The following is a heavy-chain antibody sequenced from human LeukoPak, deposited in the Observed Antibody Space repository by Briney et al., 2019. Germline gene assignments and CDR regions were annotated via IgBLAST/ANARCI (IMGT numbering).Heavy chain of an antibody. V-gene: IGHV3-30*18. CDR1: GFTFSNNG. J-gene: IGHJ4*02. CDR2: ISYDGSNK. CDR3: AKDETFDY. Sequence: PGGSLRLSCAASGFTFSNNGMHCVRQAPGKGLEWVAVISYDGSNKYYADSVKGRFTISRDNSKNTLYLQMNSLRAEDTAVYYCAKDETFDYWGQGTLVTVSS.